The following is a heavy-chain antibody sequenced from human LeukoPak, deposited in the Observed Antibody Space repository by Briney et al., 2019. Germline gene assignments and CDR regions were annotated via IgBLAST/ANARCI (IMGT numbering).Heavy chain of an antibody. D-gene: IGHD5-12*01. CDR3: AREKEWLVNWFDP. CDR2: INPNSGGT. CDR1: GYTFTGYY. J-gene: IGHJ5*02. Sequence: ASVKVSCKASGYTFTGYYMHWVRQAPGQGLEWMGWINPNSGGTNYAQKFQGRVTMTRDTSISTAYMELSSLRSEDTAVYYCAREKEWLVNWFDPWGQGTLVTVSS. V-gene: IGHV1-2*02.